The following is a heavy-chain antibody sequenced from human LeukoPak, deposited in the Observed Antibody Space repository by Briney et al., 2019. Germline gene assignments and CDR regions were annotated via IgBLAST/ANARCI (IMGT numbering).Heavy chain of an antibody. CDR3: ARTAYCGSDCYRLLGYFDY. D-gene: IGHD2-21*02. Sequence: PSETLSLTCTVSGGSISSYYWSWIRQPPGKGLEWIGSIYHSGSTNYNPSLKSRATISVDTSKKQISLKLNSVTAADTAVYYCARTAYCGSDCYRLLGYFDYWGQGTLVTVSS. CDR2: IYHSGST. V-gene: IGHV4-59*01. CDR1: GGSISSYY. J-gene: IGHJ4*02.